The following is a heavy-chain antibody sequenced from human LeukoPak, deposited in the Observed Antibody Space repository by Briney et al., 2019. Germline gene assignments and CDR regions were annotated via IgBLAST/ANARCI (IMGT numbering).Heavy chain of an antibody. D-gene: IGHD3-10*01. CDR2: IYYSGNT. V-gene: IGHV4-39*01. Sequence: SETLSLTCTVSGVSISSSNSYWGWIRQPPGKGLEWIGSIYYSGNTYYNASLKSQVSISIDTSKNQFSLRLTSVTAADTAVYYCARARSYGSGRIKFDYWGEGTLVTVSS. CDR3: ARARSYGSGRIKFDY. CDR1: GVSISSSNSY. J-gene: IGHJ4*02.